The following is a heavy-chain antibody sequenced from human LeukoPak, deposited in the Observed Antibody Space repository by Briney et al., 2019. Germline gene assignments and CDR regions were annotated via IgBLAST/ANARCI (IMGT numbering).Heavy chain of an antibody. CDR2: FDPEDGET. CDR3: ATGGWGSRWYFDY. Sequence: ASVKVSCRVSGYTLTELSMHWLRQAPRKGLEWMGGFDPEDGETIYAQKFQGRVTMTEDTSTDTAYMELSSLRSEDTAVYYCATGGWGSRWYFDYWGQGTLVTVSS. CDR1: GYTLTELS. J-gene: IGHJ4*02. D-gene: IGHD7-27*01. V-gene: IGHV1-24*01.